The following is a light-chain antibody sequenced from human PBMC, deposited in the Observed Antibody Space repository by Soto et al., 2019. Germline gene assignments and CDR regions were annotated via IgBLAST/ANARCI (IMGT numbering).Light chain of an antibody. CDR2: DVS. J-gene: IGLJ2*01. Sequence: QSALTQPASVSGSPGQSITISCTGTSSDVGGYNYVSWYQQHPGKAPKLMIYDVSNRASGVPNRFSGSETGNTASLTISGLRAEDEADYYCSSYTSSSTVVFGGGTKLTVL. CDR1: SSDVGGYNY. CDR3: SSYTSSSTVV. V-gene: IGLV2-14*01.